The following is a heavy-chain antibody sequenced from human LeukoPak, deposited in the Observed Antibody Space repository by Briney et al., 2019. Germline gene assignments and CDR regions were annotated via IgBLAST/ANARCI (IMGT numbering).Heavy chain of an antibody. J-gene: IGHJ1*01. D-gene: IGHD3-22*01. CDR3: TKDLAPNYPDSDSHFQH. CDR2: ITPNSGAI. CDR1: GFRFDDYA. Sequence: GRSLRLSCAASGFRFDDYAMHWVRQAPGKGLEWVSGITPNSGAIAYADSVKGRFTTSRENAKHYLYLQMNSLKAEDTALYYCTKDLAPNYPDSDSHFQHWGQGTLVTVSS. V-gene: IGHV3-9*01.